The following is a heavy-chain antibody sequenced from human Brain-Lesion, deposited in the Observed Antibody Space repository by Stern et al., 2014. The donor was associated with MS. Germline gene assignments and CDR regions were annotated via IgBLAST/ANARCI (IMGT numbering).Heavy chain of an antibody. CDR3: ATYYYDATGYNDF. J-gene: IGHJ4*02. CDR2: INPKSGGT. CDR1: GYTFTGYY. Sequence: VQLVESGAEVKKPGASVKVSCKASGYTFTGYYMHWVRQAPGQGLEVMGWINPKSGGTNYAQKFQGWVTMTRDTSINTAYMELSRLRSDDTAVYYCATYYYDATGYNDFWGQGTLVTVSS. D-gene: IGHD3-22*01. V-gene: IGHV1-2*04.